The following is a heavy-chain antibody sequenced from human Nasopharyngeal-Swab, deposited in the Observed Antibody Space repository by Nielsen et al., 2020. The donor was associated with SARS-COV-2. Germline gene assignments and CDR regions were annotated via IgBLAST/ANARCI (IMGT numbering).Heavy chain of an antibody. CDR3: ARRVARAPRHEGDYYYGMDV. V-gene: IGHV4-39*01. CDR2: IYYSGST. Sequence: WIRPPPGKGLEWIGSIYYSGSTYYNPSLKSRVTISVDTSKNQFSLKLSSVTAADTAVYYCARRVARAPRHEGDYYYGMDVWGQGTTVTSP. D-gene: IGHD3-16*01. J-gene: IGHJ6*02.